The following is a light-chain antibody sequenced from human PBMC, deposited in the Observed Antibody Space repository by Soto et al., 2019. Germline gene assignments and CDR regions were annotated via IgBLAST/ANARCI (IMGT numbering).Light chain of an antibody. J-gene: IGKJ1*01. CDR1: QTISSY. CDR2: AAS. CDR3: QQSRTTPWT. V-gene: IGKV1-39*01. Sequence: DIQMTQSPSSLSASVGDRVTIACRASQTISSYLNWYQQKSGEAPKLLILAASTLQSWVPSRFSGSGSGADFTLTISSLQPEDFATYYCQQSRTTPWTFGQGTKVEIK.